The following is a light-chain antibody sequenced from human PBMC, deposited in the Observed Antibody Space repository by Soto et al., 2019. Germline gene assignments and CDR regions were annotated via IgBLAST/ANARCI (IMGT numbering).Light chain of an antibody. Sequence: DIQMTQSPSSLSASVGDRVTITCQASQDITNYLNWYQQKPGKAPNLLIDDASNLETGVPSRFSGSGSGTHFTFTISGLQTEDIATYYCPQSDTLRITFGPGTKVDIK. CDR2: DAS. J-gene: IGKJ3*01. CDR3: PQSDTLRIT. CDR1: QDITNY. V-gene: IGKV1-33*01.